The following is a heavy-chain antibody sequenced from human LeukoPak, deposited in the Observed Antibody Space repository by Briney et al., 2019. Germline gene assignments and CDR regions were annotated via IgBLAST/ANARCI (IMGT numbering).Heavy chain of an antibody. J-gene: IGHJ5*02. D-gene: IGHD3-10*01. CDR1: GGSISSYY. V-gene: IGHV4-59*01. CDR3: ARSLWFGELSGFDP. CDR2: IYYSGST. Sequence: PSETLSLTCTVSGGSISSYYWSWIRQPPGKGLEWIGYIYYSGSTNYNPSLKSRVTISVDTSKNQFSLKLSSVTAADTAVYYCARSLWFGELSGFDPWDQGTLVTVSS.